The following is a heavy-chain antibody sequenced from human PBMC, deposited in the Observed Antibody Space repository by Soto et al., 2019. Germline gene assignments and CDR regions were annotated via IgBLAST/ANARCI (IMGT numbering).Heavy chain of an antibody. Sequence: QVQLQQWGAGLLKPSETLSLNCAVYGGSFSGYYWSWIRQPPGKGLEWIGEINHRGSINYNPSLKSRVTMSVDASKNQFSVKLSSLTAADTAVFYCARGSRMRIPAARGRDYYYHGLDVWGQGTAVTVSS. D-gene: IGHD2-15*01. CDR2: INHRGSI. CDR3: ARGSRMRIPAARGRDYYYHGLDV. CDR1: GGSFSGYY. J-gene: IGHJ6*02. V-gene: IGHV4-34*01.